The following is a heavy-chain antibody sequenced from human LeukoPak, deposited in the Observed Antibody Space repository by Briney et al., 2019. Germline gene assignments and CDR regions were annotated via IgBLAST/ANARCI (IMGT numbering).Heavy chain of an antibody. CDR3: ARDVGLRGEVDY. J-gene: IGHJ4*02. CDR2: IHWNGGRT. CDR1: GFTFDNYG. Sequence: GGSLRLSCAASGFTFDNYGINWVRQAPGKGLEWVSRIHWNGGRTGYADSVKGRFTISRDNAKNSLYLQMNSLRAEDTAVYYCARDVGLRGEVDYWGQGTLVTVSS. D-gene: IGHD4-17*01. V-gene: IGHV3-20*04.